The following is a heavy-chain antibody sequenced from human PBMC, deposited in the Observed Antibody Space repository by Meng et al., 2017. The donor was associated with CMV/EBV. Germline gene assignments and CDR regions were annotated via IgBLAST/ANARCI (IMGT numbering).Heavy chain of an antibody. CDR2: IIPILGIA. Sequence: SVKVSCKASGGTFSSYAISWVRQAPGQGLEWMGGIIPILGIANYAQKFQGRVTITADKSTSTAYMELRSLRSEDTAVYYCASAVGWLGYYYYGMDVWGQGTTVTVSS. D-gene: IGHD6-19*01. CDR1: GGTFSSYA. CDR3: ASAVGWLGYYYYGMDV. J-gene: IGHJ6*02. V-gene: IGHV1-69*10.